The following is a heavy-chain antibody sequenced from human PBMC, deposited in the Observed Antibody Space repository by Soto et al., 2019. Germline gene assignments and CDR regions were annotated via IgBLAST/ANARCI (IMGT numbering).Heavy chain of an antibody. D-gene: IGHD3-3*01. Sequence: SETLSLTCAVYGGSFSGYYWSWIRQPPGKGLEWIGEINHSGSTNYNPSLKSRVTISVDTSKNQFSLKLSSVTAADTAVYYCARDGVRRYGGWFGPWGQGTLVTVSS. CDR3: ARDGVRRYGGWFGP. CDR1: GGSFSGYY. V-gene: IGHV4-34*01. CDR2: INHSGST. J-gene: IGHJ5*02.